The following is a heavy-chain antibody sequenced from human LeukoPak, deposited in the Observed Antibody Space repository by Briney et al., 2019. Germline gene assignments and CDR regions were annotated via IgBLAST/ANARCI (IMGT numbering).Heavy chain of an antibody. CDR1: GGSISSYY. V-gene: IGHV4-59*01. D-gene: IGHD5-18*01. Sequence: SATLSLTCTVSGGSISSYYWSWIRQSPGEGLEWIGYIHYRGSTNYNPSLKSRVTISVDTSNNQFSLKLSSLTAADTAVYYCARSVLGYSYGLHIDYWGQGTLVTVSS. CDR2: IHYRGST. J-gene: IGHJ4*02. CDR3: ARSVLGYSYGLHIDY.